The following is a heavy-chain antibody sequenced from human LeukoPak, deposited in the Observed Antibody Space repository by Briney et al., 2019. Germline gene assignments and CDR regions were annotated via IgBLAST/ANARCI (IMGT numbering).Heavy chain of an antibody. CDR1: GFTFSSYA. V-gene: IGHV3-30*04. Sequence: GGSLRLSCAASGFTFSSYAMHWVRQAPGKGLEWVAVISYDGSNKYYADSVKGRFSISRDNSKNTVDLQMNTLRTEDTAIYYCAKDRSQEAIYKGALDVWGQGTTVTVSS. CDR3: AKDRSQEAIYKGALDV. J-gene: IGHJ6*02. CDR2: ISYDGSNK. D-gene: IGHD5-24*01.